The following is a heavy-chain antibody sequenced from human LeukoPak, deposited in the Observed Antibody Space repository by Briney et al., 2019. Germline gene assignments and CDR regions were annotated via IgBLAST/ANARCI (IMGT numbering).Heavy chain of an antibody. Sequence: SVTVSCKASGGTFSSYAISWVRQAPGQGLEWMGGIIPIFGTANYAQKFQGRVTITTDESTSTAYMELSSLRSEDTAVYYCARGYCSSTSCYTGPGHYYMDVWGKGTTVTGAS. V-gene: IGHV1-69*05. CDR1: GGTFSSYA. CDR3: ARGYCSSTSCYTGPGHYYMDV. CDR2: IIPIFGTA. J-gene: IGHJ6*03. D-gene: IGHD2-2*02.